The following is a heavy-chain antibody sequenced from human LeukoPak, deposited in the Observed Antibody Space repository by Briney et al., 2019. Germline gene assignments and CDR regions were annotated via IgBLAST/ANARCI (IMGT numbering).Heavy chain of an antibody. V-gene: IGHV1-46*01. CDR1: GYTFTSYY. CDR3: ARGRSTENFDY. J-gene: IGHJ4*02. CDR2: INPSGGST. D-gene: IGHD4-17*01. Sequence: ASVKVSCKASGYTFTSYYMHWVRQAPGQGLEWMGIINPSGGSTSYAQKFQGRVTMTRDTSISTAYMELSRLRSDDTAVYYCARGRSTENFDYWGQGTLVTVSS.